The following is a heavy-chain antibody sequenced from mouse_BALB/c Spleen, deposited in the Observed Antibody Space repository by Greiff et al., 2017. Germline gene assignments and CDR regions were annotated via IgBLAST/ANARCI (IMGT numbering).Heavy chain of an antibody. J-gene: IGHJ4*01. CDR3: ARHYYYGSSYAMDY. V-gene: IGHV3-6*02. CDR2: ISYDGSN. CDR1: GYSITSGYY. Sequence: DVKLVESGPGLVKPSQSLSLTCSVTGYSITSGYYWNWIRQFPGNKLEWMGYISYDGSNNYNPSLKNRISITRDTSKNQFFLKLNSVTTEDTATYYCARHYYYGSSYAMDYWGQGTSVTVSS. D-gene: IGHD1-1*01.